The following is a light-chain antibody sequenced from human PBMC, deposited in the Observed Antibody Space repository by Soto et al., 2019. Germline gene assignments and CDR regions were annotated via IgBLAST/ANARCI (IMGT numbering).Light chain of an antibody. J-gene: IGKJ1*01. CDR1: QYIGSA. V-gene: IGKV3-15*01. Sequence: EVVLTQSPATLSVSPGDRATLSCRASQYIGSAVAWYHQRSGQAPRLLIFDASIRVPTTPARFSGSVSGTEFTLTISSLESEDFAVYLCQQYGDRPRTFGQGTKVEI. CDR3: QQYGDRPRT. CDR2: DAS.